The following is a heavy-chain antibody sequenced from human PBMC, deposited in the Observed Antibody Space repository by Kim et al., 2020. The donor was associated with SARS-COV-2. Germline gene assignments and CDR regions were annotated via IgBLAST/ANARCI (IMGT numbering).Heavy chain of an antibody. CDR1: GFTFSSYT. J-gene: IGHJ4*02. V-gene: IGHV3-30-3*01. D-gene: IGHD5-12*01. CDR2: ISYDGSNK. CDR3: ARGRRDGYIGGLFVY. Sequence: GGSLRLSCAASGFTFSSYTMHWVRQAPGKGLEWVAVISYDGSNKYYAESVKGPFTISRDNSKNTLYLQMNSLRAEDTAVYYCARGRRDGYIGGLFVYWGQGTLVTVSS.